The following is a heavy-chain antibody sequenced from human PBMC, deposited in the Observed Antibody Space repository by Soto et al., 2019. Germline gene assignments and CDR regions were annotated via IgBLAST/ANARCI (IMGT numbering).Heavy chain of an antibody. D-gene: IGHD3-22*01. CDR3: AKFPFDSNDWTNPRYFDI. CDR1: GGSFSDYY. J-gene: IGHJ4*02. V-gene: IGHV4-34*01. Sequence: QVQIQQWGAGLLKPAETLSLTCAVYGGSFSDYYWSWIRQPPGKGLEWIGEINHSGITNYSPSLKSRVPMSVETSQNQFSPKLTSVTAAEPALYYCAKFPFDSNDWTNPRYFDIWGQGTLVTVSS. CDR2: INHSGIT.